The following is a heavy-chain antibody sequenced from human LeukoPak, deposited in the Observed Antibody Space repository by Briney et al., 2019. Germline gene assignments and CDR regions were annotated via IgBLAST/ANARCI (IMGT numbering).Heavy chain of an antibody. CDR1: GYTFTAYF. CDR3: ARAQVLEWFHPKSQMDV. Sequence: SVKVSCKASGYTFTAYFIHWVRQAPGQGLEWMGWIHPKTGGTYYAQGFQGRVTVTRDTSISPAYMELRSLRSDDTAMYYCARAQVLEWFHPKSQMDVWGKGTTVTVSS. CDR2: IHPKTGGT. V-gene: IGHV1-2*02. D-gene: IGHD3-3*01. J-gene: IGHJ6*04.